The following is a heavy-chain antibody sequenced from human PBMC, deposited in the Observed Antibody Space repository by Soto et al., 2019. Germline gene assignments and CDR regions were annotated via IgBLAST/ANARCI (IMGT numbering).Heavy chain of an antibody. Sequence: ASVKVSCKASGGTFSSYAISWVRQAPGQGLEWMGGIIPIFGTANYAQKFQGRVTITADESTSTAYMELSSLRSEDTAVYYCARGYCSGGSCYGRDYYYYYGMDVWGQGTTVTVSS. J-gene: IGHJ6*02. D-gene: IGHD2-15*01. CDR2: IIPIFGTA. V-gene: IGHV1-69*13. CDR3: ARGYCSGGSCYGRDYYYYYGMDV. CDR1: GGTFSSYA.